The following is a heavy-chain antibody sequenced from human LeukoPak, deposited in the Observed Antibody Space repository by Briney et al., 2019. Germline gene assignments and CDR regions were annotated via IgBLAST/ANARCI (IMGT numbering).Heavy chain of an antibody. Sequence: SETLSLTCTVSGGSISTYYWNWIRQPPGKGLEWIGYIYHSGSTNYNPSLQSRVTISVDTSKNQFSLKLSSVTAADTAVYYCARSGGAYSSGWSYYFDYWGQGTLVTVSS. V-gene: IGHV4-59*01. CDR3: ARSGGAYSSGWSYYFDY. CDR1: GGSISTYY. D-gene: IGHD6-19*01. CDR2: IYHSGST. J-gene: IGHJ4*02.